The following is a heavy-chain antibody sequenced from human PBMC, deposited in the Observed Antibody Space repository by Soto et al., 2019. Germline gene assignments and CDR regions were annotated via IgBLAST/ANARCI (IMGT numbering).Heavy chain of an antibody. CDR3: VYINAGENYKVSYNWFDP. V-gene: IGHV2-5*01. D-gene: IGHD3-10*01. CDR2: IDWNSDK. Sequence: GATLLYPTQTLALTFTFSGFSLHTSGEGVGWIRQPTAKAVEGLEVIDWNSDKHDSPNLTSRLTIRNNTSKNQLIITMTNMVRVDRAADYCVYINAGENYKVSYNWFDPWGQGTLVTVSS. J-gene: IGHJ5*02. CDR1: GFSLHTSGEG.